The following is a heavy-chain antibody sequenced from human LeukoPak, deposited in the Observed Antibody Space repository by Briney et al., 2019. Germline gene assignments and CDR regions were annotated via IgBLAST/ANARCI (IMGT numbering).Heavy chain of an antibody. CDR3: ARRSPSADAFDI. CDR1: GYTFNRNA. Sequence: ASVKVSCKASGYTFNRNAINWVRQAPGQGLEWMGWINTKTGTPTYAQGFTGRVVFSLDISVTTAYLQISNLKAEDTAFYYCARRSPSADAFDIWGQGTMVTVSS. J-gene: IGHJ3*02. V-gene: IGHV7-4-1*02. CDR2: INTKTGTP.